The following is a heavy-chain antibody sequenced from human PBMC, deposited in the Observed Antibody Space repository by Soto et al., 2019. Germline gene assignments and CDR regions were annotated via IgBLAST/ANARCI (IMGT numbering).Heavy chain of an antibody. CDR3: AREKTPVSPQYFYYGMDV. V-gene: IGHV4-39*07. CDR1: GGSISNSNYY. Sequence: SETLSLTCNVSGGSISNSNYYWGWIRQPPGKGLEWIGSIYYTGNTYYNPSLKSRVTISVDTSKNQFSLKLSSVTAADTAVYYCAREKTPVSPQYFYYGMDVWGQGTTVT. CDR2: IYYTGNT. J-gene: IGHJ6*02. D-gene: IGHD4-17*01.